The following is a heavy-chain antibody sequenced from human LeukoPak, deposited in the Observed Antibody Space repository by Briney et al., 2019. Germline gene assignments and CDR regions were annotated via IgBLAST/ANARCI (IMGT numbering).Heavy chain of an antibody. CDR2: ISGSGGST. Sequence: GGSLRLSCAASGFTFSSYAMSWVRQAPGKGLEWVSAISGSGGSTYYADSVKGRFTISRDNSKNTLYLQMSSLRAEDTAVYYCAKDHAAHYYDILTGVRFDYWGQGTLVTVSS. CDR3: AKDHAAHYYDILTGVRFDY. J-gene: IGHJ4*02. V-gene: IGHV3-23*01. D-gene: IGHD3-9*01. CDR1: GFTFSSYA.